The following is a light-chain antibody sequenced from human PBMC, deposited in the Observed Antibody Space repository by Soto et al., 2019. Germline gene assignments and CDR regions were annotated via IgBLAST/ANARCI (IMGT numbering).Light chain of an antibody. CDR1: QGVSSY. J-gene: IGKJ4*01. V-gene: IGKV1-8*01. Sequence: AIRMTQSPSSFSASTGDRVTITCRASQGVSSYLAWYHQKPGKAPKLLSYAASTLQSGAPSRFSGSGSGTDFTLTISCLQSEDFATYYCHQYYSYPQLTFGGGTTVEIK. CDR3: HQYYSYPQLT. CDR2: AAS.